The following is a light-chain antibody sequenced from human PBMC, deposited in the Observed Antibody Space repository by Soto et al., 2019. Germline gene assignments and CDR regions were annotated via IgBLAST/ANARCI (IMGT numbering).Light chain of an antibody. V-gene: IGKV1-5*03. Sequence: DIQMTQSPSTLSASVGDRVTITCRASQSISSWLAWYQQKPGKAPKLLIYRASTLESGVPSRFSGRGSGTEFTLTISSLQPDDFATYHCQQYNSYYTFGQGTKVEIK. CDR1: QSISSW. CDR3: QQYNSYYT. CDR2: RAS. J-gene: IGKJ2*01.